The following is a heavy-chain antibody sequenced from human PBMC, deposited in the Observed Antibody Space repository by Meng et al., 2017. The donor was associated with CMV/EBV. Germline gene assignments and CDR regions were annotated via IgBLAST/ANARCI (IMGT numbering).Heavy chain of an antibody. CDR1: GFSFNTSA. Sequence: GESLKISCATSGFSFNTSAMHWVRQAPGKGLEWVAIISSDGNNQHYADSVKGRFAISRDNSKNTLYLQMKSLRAEDTAMYYCAKGAKDCGPFCYYTDFWGRGTLVTVSS. CDR2: ISSDGNNQ. J-gene: IGHJ4*02. V-gene: IGHV3-33*06. CDR3: AKGAKDCGPFCYYTDF. D-gene: IGHD2-21*01.